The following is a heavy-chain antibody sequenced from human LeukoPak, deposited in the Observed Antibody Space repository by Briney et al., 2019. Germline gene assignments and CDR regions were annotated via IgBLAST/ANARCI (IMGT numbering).Heavy chain of an antibody. CDR2: IYHSGST. D-gene: IGHD3-3*01. CDR1: NVSISSGRYY. V-gene: IGHV4-39*07. J-gene: IGHJ4*02. CDR3: ARELEGTDY. Sequence: PSQTLSLTCTVSNVSISSGRYYWGCIRQPPGKGLEWIGSIYHSGSTYYNPSLKSRVTISVDRSKNQFSLKLSSVTAADTAVYYCARELEGTDYWGQGTLVTVSS.